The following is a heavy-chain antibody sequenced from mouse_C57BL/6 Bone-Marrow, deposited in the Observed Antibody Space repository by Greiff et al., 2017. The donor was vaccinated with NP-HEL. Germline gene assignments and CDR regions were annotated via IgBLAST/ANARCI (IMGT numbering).Heavy chain of an antibody. CDR3: ARWRGMVTRMDY. CDR2: IYPRSGNT. Sequence: VKLVESGAELARPGASVKLSCKASGYTFTSYGISWVKQRTGQGLEWIGEIYPRSGNTYYNEKFKGKATLTADKSSSTAYMELRSLTSEDSAVYFCARWRGMVTRMDYWGQGTSVTVSS. D-gene: IGHD2-2*01. CDR1: GYTFTSYG. V-gene: IGHV1-81*01. J-gene: IGHJ4*01.